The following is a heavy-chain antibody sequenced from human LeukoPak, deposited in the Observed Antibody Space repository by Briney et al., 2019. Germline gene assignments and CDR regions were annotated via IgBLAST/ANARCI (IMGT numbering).Heavy chain of an antibody. Sequence: ASVKVSCKASGYTFTSYYMHWVRQAPGQGLEWMGIINPSGGSTSYAQKFQGRVTMTWDTSTSTVYMELSSLRSEDTAVYYCARDLFARYFDWLFDYWGQGTLVTVSS. J-gene: IGHJ4*02. CDR2: INPSGGST. CDR1: GYTFTSYY. V-gene: IGHV1-46*01. D-gene: IGHD3-9*01. CDR3: ARDLFARYFDWLFDY.